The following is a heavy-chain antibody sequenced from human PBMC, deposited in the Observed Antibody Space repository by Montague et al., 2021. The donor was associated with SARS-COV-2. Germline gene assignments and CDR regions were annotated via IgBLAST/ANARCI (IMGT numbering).Heavy chain of an antibody. V-gene: IGHV4-59*01. CDR1: GGSISSYY. CDR3: AREESGFDYHYGMDV. J-gene: IGHJ6*02. D-gene: IGHD3-3*01. CDR2: IYYSGST. Sequence: SETLSLTCTVSGGSISSYYWSWIRQPPGKGLEWIGYIYYSGSTNXNPSLKSRVTISVDTSKNQFSLKLSSVTAADTAVYYCAREESGFDYHYGMDVWGQGTTVTVSS.